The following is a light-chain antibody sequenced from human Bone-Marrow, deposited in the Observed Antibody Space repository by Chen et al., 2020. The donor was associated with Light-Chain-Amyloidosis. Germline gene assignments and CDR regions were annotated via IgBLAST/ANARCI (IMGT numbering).Light chain of an antibody. J-gene: IGLJ3*02. CDR3: QSYQGSSQGV. CDR2: EDD. Sequence: NFMLTQPHSVSESPGKTVIISCTRSSGRIATNDVQWYQQRPGSSPATVIYEDDQRPSGVPDRFSGSIDRSSNSASLTIAGLKTEDEADYYCQSYQGSSQGVFGGGTKLTVL. V-gene: IGLV6-57*01. CDR1: SGRIATND.